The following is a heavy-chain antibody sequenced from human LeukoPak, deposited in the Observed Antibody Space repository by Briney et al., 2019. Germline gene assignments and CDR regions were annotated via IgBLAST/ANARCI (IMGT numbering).Heavy chain of an antibody. Sequence: ASVKVSCKASGYTFTGNYMHWVRQAPGQGLEWMGWINPNSGGTNYAQKFQGRVTMTRDTSISTAYMELSRLRSDDTAVYYCAKAVAGIWPYFDYWGQGTLVTVSS. J-gene: IGHJ4*02. V-gene: IGHV1-2*02. CDR2: INPNSGGT. CDR3: AKAVAGIWPYFDY. D-gene: IGHD6-19*01. CDR1: GYTFTGNY.